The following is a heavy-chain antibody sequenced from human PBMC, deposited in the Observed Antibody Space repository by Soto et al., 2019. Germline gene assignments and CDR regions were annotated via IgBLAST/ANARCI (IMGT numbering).Heavy chain of an antibody. CDR1: GGSISSSSYY. D-gene: IGHD1-7*01. Sequence: SETLSLTCTVSGGSISSSSYYWGWIRQPPGKGLEWIGSIYYSGSTYYNPSLKCRVTISVDTSKNQFSLKLSSVTAADTAVYYCARGYNWNYVGAYYFDYWGQGTLVTVSS. V-gene: IGHV4-39*07. CDR3: ARGYNWNYVGAYYFDY. J-gene: IGHJ4*02. CDR2: IYYSGST.